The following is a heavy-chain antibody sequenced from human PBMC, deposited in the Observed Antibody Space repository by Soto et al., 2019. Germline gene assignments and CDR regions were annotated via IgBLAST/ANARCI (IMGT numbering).Heavy chain of an antibody. CDR1: GFTFSSYA. J-gene: IGHJ4*02. V-gene: IGHV3-23*01. CDR2: ISGSGGST. CDR3: AKGLWFGELRVPLDY. Sequence: GGSLRLSCAASGFTFSSYAMSWVRQAPGKGLEWVSAISGSGGSTYYADSVKGRFSISRDNSKNTLYLQMNSLRAEDTAVYYCAKGLWFGELRVPLDYWGQGTLVTVSS. D-gene: IGHD3-10*01.